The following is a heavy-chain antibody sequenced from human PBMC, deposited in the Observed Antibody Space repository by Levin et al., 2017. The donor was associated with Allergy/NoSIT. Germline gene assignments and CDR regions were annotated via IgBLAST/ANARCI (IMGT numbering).Heavy chain of an antibody. V-gene: IGHV3-7*01. CDR3: ERSGNRED. J-gene: IGHJ4*02. D-gene: IGHD1-1*01. CDR1: GFTLRSHW. CDR2: IKPDGSEK. Sequence: ETLSLTCVGYGFTLRSHWMTWVRQAPGKGLEWVANIKPDGSEKNYVDSMSFRFPLSRDNAKNSVSLQRDSLRDEDTAGYYCERSGNREDWGQGTL.